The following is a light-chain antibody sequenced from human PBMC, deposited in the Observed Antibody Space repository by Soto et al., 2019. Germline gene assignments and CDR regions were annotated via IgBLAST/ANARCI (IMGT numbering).Light chain of an antibody. V-gene: IGKV1-5*01. J-gene: IGKJ4*01. CDR1: QSISSW. Sequence: DIQMTQSPSTLSASVGDRVTITCRASQSISSWLAWYQQKPVKAPKLLIYDASSLESGVPSRFSGSGSGTEFTLTISSLQPDDVATYYCQQYNSYSPDTFGGGTKVEIK. CDR3: QQYNSYSPDT. CDR2: DAS.